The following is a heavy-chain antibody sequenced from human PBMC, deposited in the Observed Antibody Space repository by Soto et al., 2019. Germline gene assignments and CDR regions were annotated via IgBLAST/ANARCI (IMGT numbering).Heavy chain of an antibody. CDR2: ISSSSSYI. V-gene: IGHV3-21*01. J-gene: IGHJ4*02. D-gene: IGHD3-3*01. CDR1: GFTFSSYS. CDR3: ARDWSLAAPTDY. Sequence: EVQLLESGGGLVQPGGSLRLSCAASGFTFSSYSMNWVRQAPGKGLEWVSSISSSSSYIYYADSVKGRFTISRDNAKNSLYLQMNSLRAEDTAVYYCARDWSLAAPTDYWGQGTLVTVSS.